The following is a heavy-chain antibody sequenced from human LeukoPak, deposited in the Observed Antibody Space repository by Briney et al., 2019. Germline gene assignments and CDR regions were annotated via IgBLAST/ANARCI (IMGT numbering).Heavy chain of an antibody. CDR3: AGWAAGLDNYYDSRTDDY. CDR2: IYYSGST. D-gene: IGHD3-22*01. Sequence: SETLSLTCTVSGGSISSYYWSWIRQPPGKGLEWIGYIYYSGSTNYNPSLKSRVTISVDTSKNQFSLKLSSVTAADTAVYYCAGWAAGLDNYYDSRTDDYWGQGTLVTVSS. CDR1: GGSISSYY. V-gene: IGHV4-59*01. J-gene: IGHJ4*02.